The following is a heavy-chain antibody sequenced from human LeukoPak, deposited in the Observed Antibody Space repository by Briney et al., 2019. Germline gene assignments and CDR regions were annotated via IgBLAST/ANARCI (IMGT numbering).Heavy chain of an antibody. CDR2: ISGSRSYI. J-gene: IGHJ6*03. V-gene: IGHV3-21*01. CDR1: GFTFSSYS. D-gene: IGHD3-10*01. CDR3: ARDYYGSGNMDV. Sequence: PGGSLRLSCAASGFTFSSYSMSWVRQAPGEGLEWVSSISGSRSYIYYADSVKGRFTISRDNAKNSLYLQMNSLRAEDTAVYYCARDYYGSGNMDVWGKGTTVTVSS.